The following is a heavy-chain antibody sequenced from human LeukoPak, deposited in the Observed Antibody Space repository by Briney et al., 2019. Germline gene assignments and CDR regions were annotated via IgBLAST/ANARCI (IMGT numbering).Heavy chain of an antibody. J-gene: IGHJ4*02. CDR1: GGSISSYY. CDR2: IYTSGST. CDR3: ARVMITLVWCYFDY. D-gene: IGHD3-16*01. Sequence: SETLSLTCTVSGGSISSYYWSWIRQPAGKGLEWIGRIYTSGSTNYNPSLKSRVTMSVDTSKNQFSLKLSSVTAADTAVYYCARVMITLVWCYFDYWGQGTLVTVSS. V-gene: IGHV4-4*07.